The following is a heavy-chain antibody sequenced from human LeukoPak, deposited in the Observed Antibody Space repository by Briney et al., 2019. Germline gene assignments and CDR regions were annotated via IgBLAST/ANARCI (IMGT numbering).Heavy chain of an antibody. Sequence: ASVKVSCKASGGTFSSYVISWVRQAPGQGLEWMGGIIPMFGTANYAEKFQGRVTITADGSTSTAYMELSSLRSEDTAVYYCASSYCGSYCENEYFQHWGQGTLVTVSS. V-gene: IGHV1-69*13. D-gene: IGHD1-26*01. CDR2: IIPMFGTA. J-gene: IGHJ1*01. CDR1: GGTFSSYV. CDR3: ASSYCGSYCENEYFQH.